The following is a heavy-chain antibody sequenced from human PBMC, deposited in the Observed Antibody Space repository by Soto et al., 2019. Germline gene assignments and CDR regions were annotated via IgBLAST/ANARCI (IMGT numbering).Heavy chain of an antibody. Sequence: GGSLRLSCAASGFTFSDYYMSWIRQAPGKGLEWVAFNSYDGSNKYYADSVKGRFTISRDSSEKTLYLQMNSLRPEDTAVYYCAKALGELSPESYDYWGQGTLVTVSS. CDR3: AKALGELSPESYDY. CDR2: NSYDGSNK. J-gene: IGHJ4*02. V-gene: IGHV3-30*18. CDR1: GFTFSDYY. D-gene: IGHD3-16*02.